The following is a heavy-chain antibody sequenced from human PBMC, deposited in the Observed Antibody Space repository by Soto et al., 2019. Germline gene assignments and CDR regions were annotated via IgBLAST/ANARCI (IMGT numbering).Heavy chain of an antibody. CDR3: ARHGYSSVIDY. CDR1: GGSVSSSHYY. D-gene: IGHD6-25*01. CDR2: ISYSGST. Sequence: QLQLQESGPGQVKPSETLSLTCTVSGGSVSSSHYYWGWIRQPPGKGLEWIGSISYSGSTYYNPSLKSRVTISVDTSKNHFSLKLSSVIAADTAVYYCARHGYSSVIDYWGQGTLVTVSS. V-gene: IGHV4-39*01. J-gene: IGHJ4*02.